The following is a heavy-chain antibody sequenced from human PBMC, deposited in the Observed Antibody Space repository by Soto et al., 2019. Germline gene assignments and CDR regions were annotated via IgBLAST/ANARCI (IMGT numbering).Heavy chain of an antibody. J-gene: IGHJ3*02. CDR3: ARPYYGDNAFDI. Sequence: SETLSLTCTVSGGSISSGDYYWSWIRQPPGKGLEWIGYIYYSGSTYYNPSLKSRVTISVDASKNQFSLKLSSVTAADTAVYYCARPYYGDNAFDIWGQGTMVTVSS. V-gene: IGHV4-30-4*01. CDR1: GGSISSGDYY. D-gene: IGHD4-17*01. CDR2: IYYSGST.